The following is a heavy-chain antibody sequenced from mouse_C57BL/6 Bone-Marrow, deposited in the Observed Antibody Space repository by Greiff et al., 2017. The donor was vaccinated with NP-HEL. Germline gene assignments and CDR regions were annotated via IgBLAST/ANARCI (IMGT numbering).Heavy chain of an antibody. CDR2: IYPRSGNT. J-gene: IGHJ1*03. V-gene: IGHV1-81*01. CDR1: GYTFTSYG. CDR3: ASWDRYFDV. Sequence: QVQLKQSGAELARPGASVKLSCKASGYTFTSYGISWVKQRTGQGLEWIGEIYPRSGNTYYNEKFKGKATLTADKSSSTAYMELRSLTSEDSAVYFCASWDRYFDVWGTGTTVTVSS. D-gene: IGHD4-1*01.